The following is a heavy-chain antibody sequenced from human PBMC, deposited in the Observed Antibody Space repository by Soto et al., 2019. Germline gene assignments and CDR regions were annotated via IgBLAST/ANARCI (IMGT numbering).Heavy chain of an antibody. CDR1: GFTFSSYW. D-gene: IGHD2-8*01. CDR3: ARGGYCSNGVCYTSYYGLDV. CDR2: INSDGSST. V-gene: IGHV3-74*01. Sequence: PGGSLRLSCASSGFTFSSYWMHWVRQATGKGLVWVSHINSDGSSTNYADSVKGRFTISRDNAKNTLYLQMKSLRSEDTAVYYCARGGYCSNGVCYTSYYGLDVWGQGTTVTVSS. J-gene: IGHJ6*02.